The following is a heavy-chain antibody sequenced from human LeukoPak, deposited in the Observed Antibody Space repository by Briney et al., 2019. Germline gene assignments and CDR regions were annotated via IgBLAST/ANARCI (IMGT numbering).Heavy chain of an antibody. CDR2: IYYSGST. CDR1: GGSISSYY. Sequence: SETLSLTCTVSGGSISSYYWRWIRQPPGKGLEWIGYIYYSGSTNYNPSLKSRVTISVDTSKNQFSLKLSSVTAADTAVYYCARQREDYYGSGSRNWFDPWGQGTLVTVSS. V-gene: IGHV4-59*08. CDR3: ARQREDYYGSGSRNWFDP. D-gene: IGHD3-10*01. J-gene: IGHJ5*02.